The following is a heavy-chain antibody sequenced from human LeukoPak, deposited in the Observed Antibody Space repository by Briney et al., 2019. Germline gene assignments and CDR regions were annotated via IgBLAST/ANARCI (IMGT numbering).Heavy chain of an antibody. Sequence: SETLSLTCTVSGGSISSSSYYWGWIRQPPGKGLEWIGSIYYSGSTYYNPSLKSRVTISVDTSKNQFSLKLSSVTAADTAVYYCARTVTPGRNWFDPWGQGTLVTVSS. CDR3: ARTVTPGRNWFDP. V-gene: IGHV4-39*07. CDR2: IYYSGST. CDR1: GGSISSSSYY. D-gene: IGHD4-17*01. J-gene: IGHJ5*02.